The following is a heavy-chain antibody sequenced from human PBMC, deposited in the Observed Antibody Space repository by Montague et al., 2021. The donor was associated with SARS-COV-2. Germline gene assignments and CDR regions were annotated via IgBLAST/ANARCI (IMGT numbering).Heavy chain of an antibody. CDR3: ARATTLLPSAGFYFDY. Sequence: SLRLSCAASGFNFNDFEMNWVRQAPGKGPEWVSYISSRGNRVGYVDSVRGRFTISRGNAKNSLYLQMNNLRAEDTAIYYCARATTLLPSAGFYFDYWGQGTLVTVSS. D-gene: IGHD6-13*01. CDR1: GFNFNDFE. V-gene: IGHV3-48*03. J-gene: IGHJ4*02. CDR2: ISSRGNRV.